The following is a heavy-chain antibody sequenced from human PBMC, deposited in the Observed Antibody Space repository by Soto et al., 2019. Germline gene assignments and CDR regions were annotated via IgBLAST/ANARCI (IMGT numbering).Heavy chain of an antibody. Sequence: GGSLRLSCAASGFTFSSYGMHWVRQAPGKGLEWVAVISYDGSNKYYADSVKGRFTISRDNSKNTLYLQMNSLRAEHTAVYYCAKDPSYYDFWIGPDVSYYGMDVWGQGTTVTVSS. CDR3: AKDPSYYDFWIGPDVSYYGMDV. D-gene: IGHD3-3*01. V-gene: IGHV3-30*18. J-gene: IGHJ6*02. CDR2: ISYDGSNK. CDR1: GFTFSSYG.